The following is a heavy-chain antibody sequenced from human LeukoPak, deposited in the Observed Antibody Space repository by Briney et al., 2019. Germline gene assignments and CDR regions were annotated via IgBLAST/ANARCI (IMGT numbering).Heavy chain of an antibody. CDR3: ARDGYYYDSSGPGPDAFDI. Sequence: GASVKVSCKDSGGTFSSDAISWVRQAPGQGLEWMGGIIPIFGTANYAQKFQGRVTITADESTSTAYMELSSLRSEDTAVYYCARDGYYYDSSGPGPDAFDIWGQGTMVTVSS. CDR2: IIPIFGTA. CDR1: GGTFSSDA. D-gene: IGHD3-22*01. J-gene: IGHJ3*02. V-gene: IGHV1-69*13.